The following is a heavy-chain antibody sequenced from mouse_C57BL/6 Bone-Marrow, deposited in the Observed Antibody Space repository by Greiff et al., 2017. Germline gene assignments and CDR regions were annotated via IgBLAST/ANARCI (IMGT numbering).Heavy chain of an antibody. D-gene: IGHD1-1*01. V-gene: IGHV14-1*01. CDR3: TLYGPNWYVDV. Sequence: VQLQQSGAELVRPGASVKLSCTASGFNIKDYYLHWVKQRPEQGLEWIGRIDPEDGDTEYAPKFQGKATMTADTASNTAYLQLSSLTSEDTAVYYCTLYGPNWYVDVWGTGTTVTVSS. CDR1: GFNIKDYY. CDR2: IDPEDGDT. J-gene: IGHJ1*03.